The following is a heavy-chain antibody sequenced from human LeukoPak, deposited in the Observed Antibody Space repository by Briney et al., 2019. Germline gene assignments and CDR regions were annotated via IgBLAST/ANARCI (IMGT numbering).Heavy chain of an antibody. V-gene: IGHV3-30*18. CDR3: AKSGCSNTDCYLNY. Sequence: PGGSLRLSCAASGFIFSDYGMHWVRQAPGKGLEWVAVVSYDGSNKYYADSVKGRFTISRDNSKNTLYLQMNSLRAEDTAVYYCAKSGCSNTDCYLNYWGQGTLVTVSS. J-gene: IGHJ4*02. CDR1: GFIFSDYG. D-gene: IGHD2-2*01. CDR2: VSYDGSNK.